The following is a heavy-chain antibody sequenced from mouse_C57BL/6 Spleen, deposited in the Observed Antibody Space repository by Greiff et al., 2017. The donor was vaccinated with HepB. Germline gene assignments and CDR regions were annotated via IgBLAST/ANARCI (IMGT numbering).Heavy chain of an antibody. J-gene: IGHJ4*01. CDR3: ARRGSSYSAMDY. Sequence: QVQLQQPGAELVRPGSSVKLSCKASGYTFTSYWMHWVKQRPIQGLEWIGNIDPSDSETHYNQKFKDKDTLTVDKSSSTAYMLLSSLTSEDSAVYYCARRGSSYSAMDYWGQGTSVTVSS. CDR1: GYTFTSYW. D-gene: IGHD1-1*01. V-gene: IGHV1-52*01. CDR2: IDPSDSET.